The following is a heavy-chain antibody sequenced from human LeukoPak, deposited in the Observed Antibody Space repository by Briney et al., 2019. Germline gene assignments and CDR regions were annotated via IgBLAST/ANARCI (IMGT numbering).Heavy chain of an antibody. J-gene: IGHJ4*02. D-gene: IGHD1-26*01. CDR1: GFTFSSYG. CDR3: AKSLGSYYPFDY. V-gene: IGHV3-30*02. Sequence: PGGSLRLSCAASGFTFSSYGMHWVRQAPGKGLEWVAYIRYDGSNKYYADSVKGRFTISRDNSKNTLYLQMNSLRAEDTAVYYCAKSLGSYYPFDYWGQGTLVTVSS. CDR2: IRYDGSNK.